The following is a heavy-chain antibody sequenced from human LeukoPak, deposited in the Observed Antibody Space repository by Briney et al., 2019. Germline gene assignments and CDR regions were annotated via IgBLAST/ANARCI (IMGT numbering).Heavy chain of an antibody. D-gene: IGHD1-14*01. Sequence: SETLSLTCTVSGGSMKNYYWSWIRQPPGKGLEWIGEINHSGSTNYNPSLKSRVTISVDTSKNQFSLKLSSVTAADTAVYYCARHGRSGDWYFDLWGRGTLVTVSS. V-gene: IGHV4-34*01. CDR2: INHSGST. J-gene: IGHJ2*01. CDR3: ARHGRSGDWYFDL. CDR1: GGSMKNYY.